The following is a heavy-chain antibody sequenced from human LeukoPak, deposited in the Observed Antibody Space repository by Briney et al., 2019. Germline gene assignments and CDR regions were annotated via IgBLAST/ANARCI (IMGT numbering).Heavy chain of an antibody. CDR1: GYIFTGCY. CDR2: INPNSGDT. Sequence: ASVKVSCKASGYIFTGCYMHWVRQAPGQGLEWMGWINPNSGDTNYAQKFQGGVTMTRDTSISTAYMELSRLRSDDTAVYYCARVRYRLAETYIDYWGQGTLVTVSS. V-gene: IGHV1-2*02. J-gene: IGHJ4*02. CDR3: ARVRYRLAETYIDY. D-gene: IGHD3-16*01.